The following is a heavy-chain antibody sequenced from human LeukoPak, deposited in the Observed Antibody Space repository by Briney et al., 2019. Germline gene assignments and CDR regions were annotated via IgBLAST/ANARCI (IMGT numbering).Heavy chain of an antibody. Sequence: GASVKVSCKAYGGTFSSYAISWVRQAPGQGLEWMGGIIPIFGTANYAQKFQGRVTITADESTSTAYMELSSLRSEDTAVYYCARRGILTGFLFDYWGQGTLVTVSS. D-gene: IGHD3-9*01. CDR1: GGTFSSYA. J-gene: IGHJ4*02. CDR3: ARRGILTGFLFDY. V-gene: IGHV1-69*13. CDR2: IIPIFGTA.